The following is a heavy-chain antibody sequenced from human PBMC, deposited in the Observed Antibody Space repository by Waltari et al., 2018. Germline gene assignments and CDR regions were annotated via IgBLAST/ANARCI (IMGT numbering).Heavy chain of an antibody. CDR1: GASISSSY. J-gene: IGHJ4*02. D-gene: IGHD6-6*01. V-gene: IGHV4-59*01. CDR2: IYYSGST. Sequence: QVQLQESGPGLVKPSETLFLTCTVSGASISSSYWSWIRQPPGKGLEWIGYIYYSGSTNYNPPLKSRVSISLDTSKSQFSLKLSSVTAADTAVYYCARGSYRPVDDWGQGTLVTVSS. CDR3: ARGSYRPVDD.